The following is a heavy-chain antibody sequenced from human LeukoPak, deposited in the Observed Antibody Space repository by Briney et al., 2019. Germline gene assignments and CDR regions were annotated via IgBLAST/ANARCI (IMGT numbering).Heavy chain of an antibody. D-gene: IGHD3-22*01. J-gene: IGHJ4*02. Sequence: PGGSLRLSSGASGFTFSSYAMSWVRQAPGKGLEWVSAISGSGGSTYYADSVKGRFTISRDNAKNSLYLQVNSLRAEDTAVYFCARTSYENYFDYWGQGTLVTVSS. CDR1: GFTFSSYA. CDR2: ISGSGGST. V-gene: IGHV3-23*01. CDR3: ARTSYENYFDY.